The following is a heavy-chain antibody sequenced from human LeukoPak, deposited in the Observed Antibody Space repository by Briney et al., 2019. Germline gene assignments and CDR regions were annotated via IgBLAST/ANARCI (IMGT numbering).Heavy chain of an antibody. D-gene: IGHD1-7*01. CDR2: INPNSGGT. CDR1: GYTFTGYY. J-gene: IGHJ6*03. Sequence: ASVKVSCKASGYTFTGYYMHWVRQAPGQGLEWMGRINPNSGGTNYAQKFQGRVTMTRDTSISTAYMELSRLRSDDTAVYYCARSNWNYFSYYYYYMDVWAKGPRSPSP. CDR3: ARSNWNYFSYYYYYMDV. V-gene: IGHV1-2*06.